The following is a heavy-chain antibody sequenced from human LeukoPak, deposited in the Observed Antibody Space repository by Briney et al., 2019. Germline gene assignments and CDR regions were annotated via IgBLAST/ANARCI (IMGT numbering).Heavy chain of an antibody. Sequence: PGASLRLSCAASGFTFSSYAMSWVRQAPGKGLEWVSAISGSGGSTYYADSVKGRFTISRDNSKNTLYLQMNSLRAEDTAVYYCAKDRALLWFGELSLGWFDPWGQGTLVTVSS. V-gene: IGHV3-23*01. J-gene: IGHJ5*02. D-gene: IGHD3-10*01. CDR2: ISGSGGST. CDR1: GFTFSSYA. CDR3: AKDRALLWFGELSLGWFDP.